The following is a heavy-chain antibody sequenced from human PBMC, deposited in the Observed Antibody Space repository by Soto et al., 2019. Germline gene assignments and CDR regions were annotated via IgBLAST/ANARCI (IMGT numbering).Heavy chain of an antibody. CDR2: ISAYNGNT. V-gene: IGHV1-18*04. J-gene: IGHJ6*02. CDR1: GYTFTSYG. CDR3: AQSAGYCSGGSCYWAGDYYYGMDV. D-gene: IGHD2-15*01. Sequence: AAVKVSCKASGYTFTSYGISWVRQAPGQGLEWMGRISAYNGNTNYAQKLQGRVTMTTDTSTSTAYMELRSLRSDDTAVYYCAQSAGYCSGGSCYWAGDYYYGMDVWGQGTTVTVSS.